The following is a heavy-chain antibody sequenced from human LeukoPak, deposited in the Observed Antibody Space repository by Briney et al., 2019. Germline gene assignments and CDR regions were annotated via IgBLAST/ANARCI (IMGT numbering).Heavy chain of an antibody. D-gene: IGHD3-22*01. CDR3: ATWGSSGYYYVYFDY. CDR2: IYHSGST. Sequence: PSETLSLTCTVSGYSISSGYYWGWIRQPPGKGLEWIGSIYHSGSTYYNPSLKSRVTISVDTSKNQFSLKLNSVTAADTAVYYCATWGSSGYYYVYFDYWGQGTLVTVSS. J-gene: IGHJ4*02. CDR1: GYSISSGYY. V-gene: IGHV4-38-2*02.